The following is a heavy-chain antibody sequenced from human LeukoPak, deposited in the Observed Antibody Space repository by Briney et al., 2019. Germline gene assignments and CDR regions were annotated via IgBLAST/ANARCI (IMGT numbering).Heavy chain of an antibody. Sequence: ASVKVSFKASVGAFISFMISGVRQAPGQGREWVGVIIPIVVTGNYAQKLRDEVIITPDESSNTHFLEVTSLKSEDTAMYFCAIRDGYKLDWGEGTLVRVSS. CDR3: AIRDGYKLD. V-gene: IGHV1-69*13. CDR2: IIPIVVTG. CDR1: VGAFISFM. D-gene: IGHD5-24*01. J-gene: IGHJ4*02.